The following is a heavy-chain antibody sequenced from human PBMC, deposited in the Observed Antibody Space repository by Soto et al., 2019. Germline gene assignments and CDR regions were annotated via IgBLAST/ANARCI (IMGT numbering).Heavy chain of an antibody. D-gene: IGHD5-18*01. CDR2: MSPKTGNT. V-gene: IGHV1-8*02. Sequence: QVQLVQSGAEVKKPGASVKVSCKASGYSFTNDDISWVRRAPGQGLEWMGWMSPKTGNTGYAQKFQGRVTMTRNTSISTAYMELTSLRSDDTAVYYSTRWLGYSSGADVWGQGTTVTVSS. CDR3: TRWLGYSSGADV. J-gene: IGHJ6*02. CDR1: GYSFTNDD.